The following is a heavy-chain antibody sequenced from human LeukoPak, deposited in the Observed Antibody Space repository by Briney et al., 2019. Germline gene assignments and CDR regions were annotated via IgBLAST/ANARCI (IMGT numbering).Heavy chain of an antibody. V-gene: IGHV4-59*01. D-gene: IGHD3-22*01. Sequence: SETLYLTCTVSGGSISNYYWSWIRQPPGKGLEWIGYIYYSGSTNYNPSLKSRVTISVDTSKNQFSLKLSSVTAADTAVYYCARHSSGYFSAFDIWGQGTMVTVSS. CDR3: ARHSSGYFSAFDI. CDR2: IYYSGST. CDR1: GGSISNYY. J-gene: IGHJ3*02.